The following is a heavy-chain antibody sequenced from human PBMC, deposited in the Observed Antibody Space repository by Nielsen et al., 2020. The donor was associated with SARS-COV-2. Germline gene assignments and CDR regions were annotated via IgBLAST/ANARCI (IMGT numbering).Heavy chain of an antibody. Sequence: ASVKVSCKASGYTFTSYDINWVRQATGQGLEWMGGFDPEDGETIYAQKFQGRVTMTEDTSTDTAYMELSSLRSEDTAVYYCATEGIWGQGTLVTVSS. J-gene: IGHJ4*02. D-gene: IGHD2-15*01. CDR1: GYTFTSYD. CDR2: FDPEDGET. V-gene: IGHV1-24*01. CDR3: ATEGI.